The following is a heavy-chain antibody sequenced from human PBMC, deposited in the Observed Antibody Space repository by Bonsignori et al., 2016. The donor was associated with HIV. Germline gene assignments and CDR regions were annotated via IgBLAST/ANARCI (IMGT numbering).Heavy chain of an antibody. D-gene: IGHD7-27*01. Sequence: RQAPGKGLEWIANIYHTGTTYYNPSLKSRVTISVDTSRNQFSLKLSSVTAADTAVYFCASLTLETGARYFHYWGQGTLVTVSS. CDR3: ASLTLETGARYFHY. CDR2: IYHTGTT. J-gene: IGHJ4*02. V-gene: IGHV4-39*07.